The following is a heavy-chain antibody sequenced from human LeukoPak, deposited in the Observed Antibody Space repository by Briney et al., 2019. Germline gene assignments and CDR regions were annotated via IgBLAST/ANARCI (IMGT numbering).Heavy chain of an antibody. V-gene: IGHV3-21*01. CDR1: GFTFSSYS. CDR3: ARVIRSDFWSGYYPYYYYGMDV. J-gene: IGHJ6*02. D-gene: IGHD3-3*01. CDR2: ISSSSSYI. Sequence: GGSLRLSCAASGFTFSSYSMNWVRQAPGKGLEWVSSISSSSSYIYYADSVEGRFTISRDNAKNSLYLQMNSLRAEDTAVYYCARVIRSDFWSGYYPYYYYGMDVWGRGTTVTVSS.